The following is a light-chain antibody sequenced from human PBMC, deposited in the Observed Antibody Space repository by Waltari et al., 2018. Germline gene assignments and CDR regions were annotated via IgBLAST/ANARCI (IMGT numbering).Light chain of an antibody. V-gene: IGKV1-8*01. Sequence: AIRLSQSTSSFSASTGDRVTITCRASQGISSYLAWYQQKPGKAPKLLIYAASTLQSGVPSRFSGSGSGTDFTLTISCLQSEDFATYYGQQYYSYPPVTFGGGTKVEIK. CDR3: QQYYSYPPVT. CDR1: QGISSY. J-gene: IGKJ4*01. CDR2: AAS.